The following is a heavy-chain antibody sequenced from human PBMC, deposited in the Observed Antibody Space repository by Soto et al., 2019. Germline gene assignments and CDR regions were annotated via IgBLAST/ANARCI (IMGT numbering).Heavy chain of an antibody. CDR3: ASDMTGPKDF. V-gene: IGHV3-74*01. D-gene: IGHD3-9*01. J-gene: IGHJ4*02. CDR2: INPDGSYT. CDR1: GFTFSNYW. Sequence: GSLRLSCAASGFTFSNYWIHWVRQAPGKGLVWVSRINPDGSYTSYADSVKGRFTISRDNAKSTLYLQMNSLRAEDTAVYYCASDMTGPKDFWGQGTLVTVSS.